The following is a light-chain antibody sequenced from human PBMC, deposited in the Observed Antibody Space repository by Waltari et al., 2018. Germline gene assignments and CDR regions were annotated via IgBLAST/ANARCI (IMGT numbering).Light chain of an antibody. CDR3: QVWDSSSDHPV. V-gene: IGLV3-21*03. J-gene: IGLJ3*02. Sequence: SYVLTQPPSVSVAPGKTARITCGGKNLGSKSVDWYQQKPGQAPVLVVYDDSDRPSGIPERFSGSNSGNTATLTISRVEAGDEADYYCQVWDSSSDHPVFGGGTKLTVL. CDR2: DDS. CDR1: NLGSKS.